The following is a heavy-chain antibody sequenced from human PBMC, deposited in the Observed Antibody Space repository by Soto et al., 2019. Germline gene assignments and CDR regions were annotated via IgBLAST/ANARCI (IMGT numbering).Heavy chain of an antibody. Sequence: GGSLRLSCAASGFTFSSYAMSWVRQAPGKGLEWVSAISGSGGSTYYADSVKGRFTISRDNSKNTLYLQMNSLRAEDTAVYYCANTKLGMGSYYFDHWGQGTLVTVSS. D-gene: IGHD7-27*01. CDR1: GFTFSSYA. CDR2: ISGSGGST. J-gene: IGHJ4*02. V-gene: IGHV3-23*01. CDR3: ANTKLGMGSYYFDH.